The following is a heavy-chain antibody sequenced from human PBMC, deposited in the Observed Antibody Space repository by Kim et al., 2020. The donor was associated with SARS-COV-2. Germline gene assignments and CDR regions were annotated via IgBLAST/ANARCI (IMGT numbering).Heavy chain of an antibody. V-gene: IGHV4-59*08. D-gene: IGHD3-10*01. J-gene: IGHJ4*02. Sequence: SETLSLTCSVSGDSISNYYWSWIRQAPGKGLEWIGFLYYSGSTNYNPSLRSRVTISVDTSKNQFSLKLSSVIAADTAVYYCARHKWFGELLTPFFDYWGQGTLVTVSS. CDR1: GDSISNYY. CDR3: ARHKWFGELLTPFFDY. CDR2: LYYSGST.